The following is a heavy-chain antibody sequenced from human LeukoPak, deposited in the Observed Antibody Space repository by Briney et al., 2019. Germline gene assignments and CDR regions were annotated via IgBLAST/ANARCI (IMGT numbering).Heavy chain of an antibody. CDR1: GYTFIGYD. D-gene: IGHD3-3*01. J-gene: IGHJ6*03. CDR2: INPNSGHT. Sequence: ASVKVSCKASGYTFIGYDIHWVRQAPGHGLEWMGYINPNSGHTDYAQNFQGRVTMTRDTSISTAYMELSRLRSDDTAVYYCAKVDFWSGYPLYYYYYMDVWGNGTTVTVSS. CDR3: AKVDFWSGYPLYYYYYMDV. V-gene: IGHV1-2*02.